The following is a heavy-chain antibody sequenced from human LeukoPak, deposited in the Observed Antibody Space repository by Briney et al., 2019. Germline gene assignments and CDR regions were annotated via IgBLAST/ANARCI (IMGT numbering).Heavy chain of an antibody. CDR1: GFTLSSYW. D-gene: IGHD2-2*01. V-gene: IGHV3-7*01. CDR2: IKQDGGEK. J-gene: IGHJ2*01. Sequence: GGSLRLSCAASGFTLSSYWMSWVRQAPGKGLEWVANIKQDGGEKYYVDSVKGRFTISRDNAKKSLYLQMNSLRAEDTAVYYCARDAYCSTTSCKEYFDLWGRGTLVTVSS. CDR3: ARDAYCSTTSCKEYFDL.